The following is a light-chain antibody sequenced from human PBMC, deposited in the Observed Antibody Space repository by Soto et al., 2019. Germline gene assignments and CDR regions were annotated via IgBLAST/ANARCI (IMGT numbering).Light chain of an antibody. CDR1: QSVLYSSNNENY. CDR2: WAS. Sequence: DIVMTQSPDSLAVSLGERATINCKSSQSVLYSSNNENYLAWYQQKPGQPPKLLIYWASTRESGVPDRFSGSGSGTDFTLTISSLQAEDVAVYYCQQDYSTPYSFGQGTKLEIK. CDR3: QQDYSTPYS. J-gene: IGKJ2*03. V-gene: IGKV4-1*01.